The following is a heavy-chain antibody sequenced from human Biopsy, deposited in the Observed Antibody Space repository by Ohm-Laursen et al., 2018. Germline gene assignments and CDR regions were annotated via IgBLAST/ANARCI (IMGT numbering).Heavy chain of an antibody. CDR2: IYYSGTT. J-gene: IGHJ5*01. CDR1: GGSISSYY. D-gene: IGHD3-3*01. CDR3: ARVRGGFLEWFDY. Sequence: SETLSLTCTVSGGSISSYYWSWIRQPPGKVMEWIASIYYSGTTHKNPSLKSRVTISVDTSQGLLSLDLSSVTAADTAVYYCARVRGGFLEWFDYWGQGTLVTVSS. V-gene: IGHV4-59*01.